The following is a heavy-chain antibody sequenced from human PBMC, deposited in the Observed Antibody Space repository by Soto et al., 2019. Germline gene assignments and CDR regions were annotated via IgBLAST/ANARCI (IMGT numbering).Heavy chain of an antibody. Sequence: EVQLVESGGGLVKPGGSLRLSCAASGFTFSSYSMNWVRQAPGKGLEWVSSISSSSSYIYYADSVKGRFTISRDNAKNSLYLQMNSLRAEDTAVYYCASGAITGTTPNYYYYYMDVWGKGTTVTVSS. CDR3: ASGAITGTTPNYYYYYMDV. J-gene: IGHJ6*03. D-gene: IGHD1-7*01. CDR2: ISSSSSYI. CDR1: GFTFSSYS. V-gene: IGHV3-21*01.